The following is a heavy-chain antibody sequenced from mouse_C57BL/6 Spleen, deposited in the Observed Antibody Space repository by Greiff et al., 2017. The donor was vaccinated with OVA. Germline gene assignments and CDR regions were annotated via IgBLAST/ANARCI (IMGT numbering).Heavy chain of an antibody. Sequence: EVKLVESEGGLVQPGSSMKLSCTASGFTFSDYYMAWVRQVPEKGLEWVSNINSDGSGTYYLDSLKSRFILSRDNAKNILYLQMSSLKSEDTATYYCARDYDGTRGAMDYWGQGTSVTVSS. D-gene: IGHD2-3*01. CDR1: GFTFSDYY. CDR3: ARDYDGTRGAMDY. J-gene: IGHJ4*01. V-gene: IGHV5-16*01. CDR2: INSDGSGT.